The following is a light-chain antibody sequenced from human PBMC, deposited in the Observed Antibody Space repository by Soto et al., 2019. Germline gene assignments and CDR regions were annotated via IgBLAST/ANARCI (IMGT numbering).Light chain of an antibody. CDR2: GAS. V-gene: IGKV3-15*01. Sequence: EIVMTQSPGTLSVSPGERATLSCRASQSVSSNLAWYQQKPGQAPRLLMYGASTRATGIPARFSGGGSGTEFTLTISSLQSEDFAVYYCQQYKNWPLTFGGGTKVEI. J-gene: IGKJ4*01. CDR3: QQYKNWPLT. CDR1: QSVSSN.